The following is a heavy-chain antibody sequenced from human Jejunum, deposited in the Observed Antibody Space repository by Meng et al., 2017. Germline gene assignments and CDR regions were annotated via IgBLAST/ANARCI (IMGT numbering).Heavy chain of an antibody. V-gene: IGHV4-4*02. CDR1: GGSITGTNW. CDR2: IYHSGTT. J-gene: IGHJ4*02. Sequence: QVQLQASGPGLVMPSGTLSLTCAVSGGSITGTNWWTWVRQAPGKGLVWIGEIYHSGTTNYNPSLKSRVAISADKSENQFSLNLYSLSAADTAVYYCATRTRDSFDYWGQGSLVTVSS. D-gene: IGHD1-7*01. CDR3: ATRTRDSFDY.